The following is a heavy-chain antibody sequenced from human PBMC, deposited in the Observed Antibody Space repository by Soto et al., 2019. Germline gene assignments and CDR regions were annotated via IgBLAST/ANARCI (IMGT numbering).Heavy chain of an antibody. Sequence: QVQLVESGGGVVQPGRSLRLSCAASGFTFSSYGMHWVRQAPGKGLEWVAVIWYDGSNKYYADSVKGRFTISRDNSXNXRXLXMNSLRAEDTAVYYCARKGHCSGGSCYQYYYYGMDVWGQGTTVTVSS. V-gene: IGHV3-33*01. CDR1: GFTFSSYG. CDR3: ARKGHCSGGSCYQYYYYGMDV. CDR2: IWYDGSNK. J-gene: IGHJ6*02. D-gene: IGHD2-15*01.